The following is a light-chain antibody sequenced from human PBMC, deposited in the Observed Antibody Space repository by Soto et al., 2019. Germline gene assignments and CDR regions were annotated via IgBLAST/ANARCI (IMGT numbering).Light chain of an antibody. Sequence: QSALTQPASVSGPPERSITISCTGPRSDIGGSRYVSWYQQHPGKAPKLITYETTDRSAGASNRFSGSKSGNTASLIISGLQTEDEADYYCSSYSNSGTYVFGTGTKVTVL. J-gene: IGLJ1*01. CDR1: RSDIGGSRY. CDR2: ETT. V-gene: IGLV2-14*01. CDR3: SSYSNSGTYV.